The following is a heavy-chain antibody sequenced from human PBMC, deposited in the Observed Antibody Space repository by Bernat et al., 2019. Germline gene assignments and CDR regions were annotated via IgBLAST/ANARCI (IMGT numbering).Heavy chain of an antibody. J-gene: IGHJ5*02. Sequence: QVQLVQSGAEVKKPGSSVKVSCKASGGTFSSYAISWVRQAPGQGLEWMGGIIPIFGTANYAQKFQGRVTITADESTSTAYMERSSLRSEDTAVYYCARSIVRADSSWFDPGGQGTLVTVSS. CDR3: ARSIVRADSSWFDP. D-gene: IGHD2-8*01. CDR2: IIPIFGTA. CDR1: GGTFSSYA. V-gene: IGHV1-69*01.